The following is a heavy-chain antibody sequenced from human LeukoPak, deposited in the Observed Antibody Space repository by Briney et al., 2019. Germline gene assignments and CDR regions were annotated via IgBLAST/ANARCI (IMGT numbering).Heavy chain of an antibody. CDR2: ISSSSSTI. D-gene: IGHD6-13*01. V-gene: IGHV3-48*04. Sequence: ETGGSLRLSCAASGFTFSTYSMNWVRQAPGKGLEWISYISSSSSTIYYADSVKDRFTISRDNAKNSLYLQMNSPRAEDTAVYYCARDPTPYNSSSSSGAFDIWGQGTMVTVSS. CDR1: GFTFSTYS. J-gene: IGHJ3*02. CDR3: ARDPTPYNSSSSSGAFDI.